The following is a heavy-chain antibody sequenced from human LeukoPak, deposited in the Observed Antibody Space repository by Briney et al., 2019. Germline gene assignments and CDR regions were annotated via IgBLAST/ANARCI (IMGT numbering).Heavy chain of an antibody. CDR1: RFTFTAYL. CDR3: ARGAGYTRH. V-gene: IGHV3-7*01. Sequence: GGSLRLSCAASRFTFTAYLVCCVRPAPGMGRGWVASVKQDGSETYYVDSVKGRFIIPRDNGKNSLYPQMNSLRVEDTAVYYCARGAGYTRHWGKGTLVSVSS. J-gene: IGHJ1*01. CDR2: VKQDGSET. D-gene: IGHD6-13*01.